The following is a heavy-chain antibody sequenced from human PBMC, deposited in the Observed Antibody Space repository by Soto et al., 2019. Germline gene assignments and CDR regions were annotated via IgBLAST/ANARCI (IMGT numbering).Heavy chain of an antibody. Sequence: GGSLRLSCAASGFTFDDFAMHWVRQAPGKGLEWVSGISWNSGSIGYADSVKGRFTISRDNAKNSLYLQMNSLRAEDTAVYYCARSWWLPSYYYYGMDVWGQGTTVTVSS. D-gene: IGHD2-15*01. CDR1: GFTFDDFA. J-gene: IGHJ6*02. CDR3: ARSWWLPSYYYYGMDV. V-gene: IGHV3-9*01. CDR2: ISWNSGSI.